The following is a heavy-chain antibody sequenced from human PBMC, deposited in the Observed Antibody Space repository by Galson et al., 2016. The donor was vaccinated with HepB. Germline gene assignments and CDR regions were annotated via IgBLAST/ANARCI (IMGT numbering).Heavy chain of an antibody. CDR2: ISDDGSKK. V-gene: IGHV3-30*04. D-gene: IGHD2-15*01. Sequence: SLRLSCAASGFTFSNYAMHWVRQAPGKGLEWVALISDDGSKKYYADSVKGRFTISRDNSKNTLYLQMNSLRTEDTAMYYCARDSRYCSGGGCRINWYFDLWGRGTLVTVSS. J-gene: IGHJ2*01. CDR1: GFTFSNYA. CDR3: ARDSRYCSGGGCRINWYFDL.